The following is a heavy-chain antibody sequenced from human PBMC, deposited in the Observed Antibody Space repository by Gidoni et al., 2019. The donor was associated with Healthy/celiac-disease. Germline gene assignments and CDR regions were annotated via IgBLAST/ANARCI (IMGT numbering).Heavy chain of an antibody. CDR3: TTDPPTAEGIHDGDYYGDNWFDP. CDR1: GFTFSNAW. Sequence: EVQLVESGGGLVKPGGSLRLSCAASGFTFSNAWMSWVRQAPGKGLEWVGRIKSKTDGGTTDYAAPVKGRFTISRDDSKNTLYLQMNSLKTEDTAVYYCTTDPPTAEGIHDGDYYGDNWFDPWGQGTLVTVSS. J-gene: IGHJ5*02. D-gene: IGHD4-17*01. CDR2: IKSKTDGGTT. V-gene: IGHV3-15*01.